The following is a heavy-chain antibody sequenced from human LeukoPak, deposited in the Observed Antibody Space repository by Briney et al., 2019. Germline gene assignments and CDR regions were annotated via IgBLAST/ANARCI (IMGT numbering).Heavy chain of an antibody. CDR2: INPNSGGT. J-gene: IGHJ4*02. CDR1: GYTFTGYY. D-gene: IGHD2-8*01. CDR3: ARDRYCTNGVCYTGRYFDY. V-gene: IGHV1-2*02. Sequence: GASVKVSCKASGYTFTGYYMHWVRQAPGQGLEWMGWINPNSGGTNYAQKFQGRVTMTRDTSINTAYMELSRLRSDDTAVYYCARDRYCTNGVCYTGRYFDYWGQGTLVTVSS.